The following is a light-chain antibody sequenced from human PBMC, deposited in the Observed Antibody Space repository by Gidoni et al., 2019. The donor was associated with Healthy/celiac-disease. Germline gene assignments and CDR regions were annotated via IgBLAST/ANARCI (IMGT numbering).Light chain of an antibody. V-gene: IGLV2-14*03. CDR3: SSYTSSSTLV. Sequence: QSALTQPASVSGSPGPSITISCTGTSSDVGGYNYVSWYQQHPGKAPKLMIYDVSNRPSGFSNRFSGSKSGNTASLTISGLQAEDEADYYCSSYTSSSTLVFGGGTKLTVL. J-gene: IGLJ2*01. CDR2: DVS. CDR1: SSDVGGYNY.